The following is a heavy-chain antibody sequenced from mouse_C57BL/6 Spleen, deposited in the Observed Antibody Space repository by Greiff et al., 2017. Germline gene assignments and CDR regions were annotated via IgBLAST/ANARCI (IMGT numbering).Heavy chain of an antibody. V-gene: IGHV7-3*01. CDR3: ARSVSGYLYAMDY. D-gene: IGHD3-2*02. CDR1: GFTFTDYY. J-gene: IGHJ4*01. Sequence: EVHLVESGGGLVQPGGSLSLSCAASGFTFTDYYMSWVRQPPGKALEWLGFIRNKANGYTTEYSASVKGRFTISRDNSQSILYLQMNALRAEDSATYYCARSVSGYLYAMDYWGQGTSVTVSS. CDR2: IRNKANGYTT.